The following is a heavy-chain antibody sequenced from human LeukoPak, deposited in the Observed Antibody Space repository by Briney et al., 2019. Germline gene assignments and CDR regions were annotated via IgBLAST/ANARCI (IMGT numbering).Heavy chain of an antibody. V-gene: IGHV3-23*01. CDR3: AKDGRPYYYDSSGRIKYFQH. CDR1: GFTFSSYA. D-gene: IGHD3-22*01. Sequence: PGGSLRLSCAASGFTFSSYAMSWVRQAPGKGLEWVSSISGSGGSTYYADSVKGRFTISRDNSKNTLYLQMNSLRAEDTAVYYCAKDGRPYYYDSSGRIKYFQHWGQGTLVTVSS. CDR2: ISGSGGST. J-gene: IGHJ1*01.